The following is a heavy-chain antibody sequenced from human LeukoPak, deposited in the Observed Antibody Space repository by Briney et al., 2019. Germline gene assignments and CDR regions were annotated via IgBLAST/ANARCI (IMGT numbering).Heavy chain of an antibody. CDR3: ARSYDFWSGYYWFDP. V-gene: IGHV3-21*01. CDR2: ISSSSSYI. CDR1: GFTFSSYS. Sequence: GGSLRLSCAASGFTFSSYSMNWVRQAPGKGLEWVSSISSSSSYIYYADSVKGRFTISRDNAKNSLYLQMNSLRAEDTAVYYCARSYDFWSGYYWFDPWGQGTLVTVSS. J-gene: IGHJ5*02. D-gene: IGHD3-3*01.